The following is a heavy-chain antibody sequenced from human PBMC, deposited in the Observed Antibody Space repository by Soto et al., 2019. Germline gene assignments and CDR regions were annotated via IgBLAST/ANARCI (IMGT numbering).Heavy chain of an antibody. V-gene: IGHV1-69*12. CDR2: IIPIFGTA. Sequence: QVQLVQSGAEVKKPGSSVKVSCKASGGTFSSYAISWVRQAPGQGLEWMGGIIPIFGTANYAQKFQGRVTITADESTRTAFMELTSRRSEETAVDYCAGGGEVLWFGEGALDIWGQGTMVTVSS. D-gene: IGHD3-10*01. CDR3: AGGGEVLWFGEGALDI. CDR1: GGTFSSYA. J-gene: IGHJ3*02.